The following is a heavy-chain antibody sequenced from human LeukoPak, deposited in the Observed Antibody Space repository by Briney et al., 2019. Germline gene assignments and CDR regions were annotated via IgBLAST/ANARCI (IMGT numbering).Heavy chain of an antibody. CDR1: GFTFSSYW. Sequence: GGSLRLSCAASGFTFSSYWMSWVRQAPGKGLEGVSNINEDGSDKYYVDSVKGRFTISRDNAKNSLYLQMNSLRAEDTAVYYCASELAFSTTQNYWGQGTLVTVSS. CDR2: INEDGSDK. V-gene: IGHV3-7*01. CDR3: ASELAFSTTQNY. J-gene: IGHJ4*02. D-gene: IGHD1-1*01.